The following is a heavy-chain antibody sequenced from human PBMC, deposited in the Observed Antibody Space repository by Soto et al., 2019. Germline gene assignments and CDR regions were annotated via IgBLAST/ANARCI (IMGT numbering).Heavy chain of an antibody. J-gene: IGHJ5*02. CDR3: VKMATAGTRSAAFDP. V-gene: IGHV5-51*03. Sequence: EVQLVQSGAEVRKPGESLKISCKGSGYSFTNYWIGWVRQMPGKGLEWMGIIYPGDSNTRYSPSFQGQVTISADKSIXTADLQWSSRRASDTAMYYCVKMATAGTRSAAFDPWGQGTLVTVSS. CDR1: GYSFTNYW. CDR2: IYPGDSNT. D-gene: IGHD6-13*01.